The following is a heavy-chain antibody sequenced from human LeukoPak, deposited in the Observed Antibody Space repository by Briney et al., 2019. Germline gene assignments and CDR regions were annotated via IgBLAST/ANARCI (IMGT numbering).Heavy chain of an antibody. CDR2: ISAYNGNT. D-gene: IGHD5-18*01. V-gene: IGHV1-18*01. CDR1: GYTFTSYG. CDR3: ARDSRDKWIQPTD. Sequence: ASVKVSCKASGYTFTSYGISWVRQAPGQGLEWMGWISAYNGNTNYAQKLQGRVTMTTDTSTSTAYMELRSLGADDTAVYYCARDSRDKWIQPTDWGQGTLVTVSS. J-gene: IGHJ4*02.